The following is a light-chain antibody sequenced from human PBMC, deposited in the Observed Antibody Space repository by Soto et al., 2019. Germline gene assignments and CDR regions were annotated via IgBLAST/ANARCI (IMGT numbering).Light chain of an antibody. CDR2: TNT. V-gene: IGLV1-44*01. CDR3: SSWDDSLNGPV. CDR1: SSNVGGNP. J-gene: IGLJ1*01. Sequence: QSVLTQPPSASGTPGQRVTISCSGSSSNVGGNPVNWYQHVPPTDPKLLIYTNTHRPSGVPDRCSGSKSGTSAALAISGLQSEDEADYYCSSWDDSLNGPVFGTGTKLTVL.